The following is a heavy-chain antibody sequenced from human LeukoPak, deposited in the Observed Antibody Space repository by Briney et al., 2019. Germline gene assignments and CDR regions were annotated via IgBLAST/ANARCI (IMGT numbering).Heavy chain of an antibody. Sequence: SETLSLTCTVSGGSISSYYWSWIRQPPGKGLEWIAYMDYSGSADYNPSLKSQVTMSLDTPNNQFSLRLSSVTAADTAEYYCARAAGYCRTTICLFDYWGQGTLVTVSS. CDR1: GGSISSYY. CDR3: ARAAGYCRTTICLFDY. CDR2: MDYSGSA. J-gene: IGHJ4*02. D-gene: IGHD2-2*01. V-gene: IGHV4-59*01.